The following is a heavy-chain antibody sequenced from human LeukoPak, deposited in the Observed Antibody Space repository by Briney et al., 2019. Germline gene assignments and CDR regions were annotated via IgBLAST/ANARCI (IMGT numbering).Heavy chain of an antibody. CDR1: GGTFSSYA. CDR3: TEHSSGYYFDY. V-gene: IGHV1-69*04. Sequence: SVKVSCKASGGTFSSYAISWVRQAPGQGLEWMGRIIPILGIANYAQKFQGRVTITADKSASTAYMELSSLRSEDTAVYHCTEHSSGYYFDYWGQGTLVTVSS. CDR2: IIPILGIA. J-gene: IGHJ4*02. D-gene: IGHD3-22*01.